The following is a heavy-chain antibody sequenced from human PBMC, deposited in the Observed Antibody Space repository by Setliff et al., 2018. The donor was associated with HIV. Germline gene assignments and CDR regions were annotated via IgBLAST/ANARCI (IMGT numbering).Heavy chain of an antibody. D-gene: IGHD3-3*01. Sequence: SETLSLTCTVSGGSMTTHFWSWIRQPPGKGLEWIGSVYYSGSTNYNPSLKSRVTISLYTSENQFSLNLNSVTAADTAVYYCARDISEGFFLERASEHWSQGTLVTVS. CDR3: ARDISEGFFLERASEH. V-gene: IGHV4-59*11. CDR2: VYYSGST. CDR1: GGSMTTHF. J-gene: IGHJ1*01.